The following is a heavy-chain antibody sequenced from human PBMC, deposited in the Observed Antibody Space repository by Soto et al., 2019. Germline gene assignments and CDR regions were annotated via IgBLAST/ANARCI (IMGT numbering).Heavy chain of an antibody. Sequence: SETLSLTCTVSGGSNSSYYWSWIRQPPGKGLEWIGYIYYSGSTNYNPPLKSRVTISVDTSKNQFSLKLSSVTAADTAVYYCARDSLSGYPFDYYYYGMDVWGQGTTVTVSS. CDR3: ARDSLSGYPFDYYYYGMDV. D-gene: IGHD5-12*01. CDR1: GGSNSSYY. V-gene: IGHV4-59*01. CDR2: IYYSGST. J-gene: IGHJ6*02.